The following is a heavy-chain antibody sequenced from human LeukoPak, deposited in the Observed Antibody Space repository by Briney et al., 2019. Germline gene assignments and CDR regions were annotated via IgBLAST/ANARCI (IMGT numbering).Heavy chain of an antibody. CDR1: GGTFSSYA. D-gene: IGHD6-19*01. J-gene: IGHJ2*01. Sequence: ASVKVSCKASGGTFSSYAISWVRQAPGQGLEWMGGIIPIFGTANYAQKFQGRVTITADESTSTAYMELSSLRSEDTAVYYCARDRDSSGWYSGWYFDLWGRGTLVTVSS. V-gene: IGHV1-69*13. CDR2: IIPIFGTA. CDR3: ARDRDSSGWYSGWYFDL.